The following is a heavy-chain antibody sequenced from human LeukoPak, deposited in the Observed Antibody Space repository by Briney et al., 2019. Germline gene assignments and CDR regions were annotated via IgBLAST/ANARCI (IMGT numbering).Heavy chain of an antibody. CDR3: ARYGDYVFGL. V-gene: IGHV4-59*01. CDR1: GGSISSYY. J-gene: IGHJ4*02. Sequence: PSETLSLTCTVSGGSISSYYWSWIRQPPGKGLEWIGYIYYSGSTIYNPSLKSRVTISVDTSKNQFSLKLSSVTAADTAVYYCARYGDYVFGLWGQGTLVTVSS. CDR2: IYYSGST. D-gene: IGHD4-17*01.